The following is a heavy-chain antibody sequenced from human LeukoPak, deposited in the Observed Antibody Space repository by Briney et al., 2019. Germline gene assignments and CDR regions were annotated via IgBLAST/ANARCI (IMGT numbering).Heavy chain of an antibody. CDR2: INHSGST. D-gene: IGHD3-3*01. CDR1: GGSFSGYY. J-gene: IGHJ5*02. V-gene: IGHV4-34*01. CDR3: ARGGCQDYDFWSVVKKNWFDP. Sequence: SETLSLTCAVYGGSFSGYYWSWIRQPPGKGLEWIGEINHSGSTNYNPSLKSRVTISVDTSKNQFSLKLSSVTAADTAVYYCARGGCQDYDFWSVVKKNWFDPWGQGTLVTVSS.